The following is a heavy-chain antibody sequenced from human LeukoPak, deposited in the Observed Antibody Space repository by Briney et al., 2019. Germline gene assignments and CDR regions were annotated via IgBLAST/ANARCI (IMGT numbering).Heavy chain of an antibody. CDR1: GGSISSYY. J-gene: IGHJ4*02. CDR3: AKTTTGYSSGRYPGWPVDY. CDR2: ISGSGGIT. V-gene: IGHV3-23*01. D-gene: IGHD6-19*01. Sequence: ETLSLTCTVSGGSISSYYWSWIRQPPGKGLEWVSGISGSGGITYFADPVKGRFTISRDNSKNTVYLQMNSLRVEDTAVYYCAKTTTGYSSGRYPGWPVDYWGQGTLVTVSS.